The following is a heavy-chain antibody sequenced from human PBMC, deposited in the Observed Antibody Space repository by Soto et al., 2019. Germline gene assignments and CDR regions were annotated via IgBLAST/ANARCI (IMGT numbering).Heavy chain of an antibody. Sequence: SETLSLTCAVYGGSFSGYYWTWIRQPPGTGLEWIGEINHSRSTNYNPSLKSRVTISVDTSKNQFSLKLTSVTAADTAVYCCARDKITGLFDYWGQGTLVTVSS. V-gene: IGHV4-34*01. CDR3: ARDKITGLFDY. CDR2: INHSRST. D-gene: IGHD2-8*02. J-gene: IGHJ4*02. CDR1: GGSFSGYY.